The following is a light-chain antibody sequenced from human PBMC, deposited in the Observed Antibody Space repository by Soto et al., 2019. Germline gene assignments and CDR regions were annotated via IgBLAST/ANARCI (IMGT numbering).Light chain of an antibody. J-gene: IGKJ2*01. Sequence: EIVLTQSPGTLSLSPGERATLSCRASQSVSSSYLAWYQQKPGQAPRLLIYGASSRATGIPDRFSGSGSGTDFTLTISRLEPEDFAVYYCQQYGSSPYTLGQATTLEIK. CDR2: GAS. V-gene: IGKV3-20*01. CDR3: QQYGSSPYT. CDR1: QSVSSSY.